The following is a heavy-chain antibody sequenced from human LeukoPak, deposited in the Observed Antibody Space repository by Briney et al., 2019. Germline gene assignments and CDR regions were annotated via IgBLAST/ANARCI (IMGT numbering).Heavy chain of an antibody. CDR2: ISGSAAST. CDR3: AKDGLDP. J-gene: IGHJ5*02. CDR1: GFTFSTYA. Sequence: GGSLRLSCAASGFTFSTYAMNWVRQAPGEGLEWVSSISGSAASTYYADSVKGRFTISRDNSKNTLYLQMNSLRAEDTAVYYCAKDGLDPWGQGTLVTVSS. D-gene: IGHD3/OR15-3a*01. V-gene: IGHV3-23*01.